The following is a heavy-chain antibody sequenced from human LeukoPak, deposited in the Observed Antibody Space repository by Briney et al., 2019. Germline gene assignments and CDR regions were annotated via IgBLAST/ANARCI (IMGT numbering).Heavy chain of an antibody. J-gene: IGHJ5*02. D-gene: IGHD6-19*01. V-gene: IGHV1-2*02. CDR2: INPNSGGT. Sequence: ASVKVSCKASGYTSTGYYMHWVRQAPGQGLEWMGWINPNSGGTNYAQKFQGRATMTRDTSISTAYMELSRLRSDDTAVYYCARDLPWTNQLIAVAGKNWFDPWGQGTLVTVSS. CDR1: GYTSTGYY. CDR3: ARDLPWTNQLIAVAGKNWFDP.